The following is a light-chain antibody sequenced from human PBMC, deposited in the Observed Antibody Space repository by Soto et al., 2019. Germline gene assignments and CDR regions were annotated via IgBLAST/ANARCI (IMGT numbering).Light chain of an antibody. V-gene: IGKV3-11*01. J-gene: IGKJ5*01. CDR2: HTS. CDR1: QTVNSR. CDR3: QFYGSSLIT. Sequence: EIVLTQSPATLSLSPGERATLSCRASQTVNSRLAWYQHKPGQAPRLLIYHTSNRATGIPARFSGSGSGTDFTLTISRLEPEDSAVYYCQFYGSSLITFGQGTRLEIK.